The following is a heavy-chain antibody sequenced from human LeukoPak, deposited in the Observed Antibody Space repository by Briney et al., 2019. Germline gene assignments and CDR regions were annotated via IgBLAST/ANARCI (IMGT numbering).Heavy chain of an antibody. D-gene: IGHD3-3*01. Sequence: SEALSLTCAVSGGSVTSTNWWTWVRQPPGKGLEWIGEVHRDGRTNYNQSLTGRFTLSVDLSENTLSLQLTSLTAADTAVYYCAREGGFYRPLDYLGQGTLVTVLS. V-gene: IGHV4-4*02. CDR2: VHRDGRT. CDR3: AREGGFYRPLDY. CDR1: GGSVTSTNW. J-gene: IGHJ4*02.